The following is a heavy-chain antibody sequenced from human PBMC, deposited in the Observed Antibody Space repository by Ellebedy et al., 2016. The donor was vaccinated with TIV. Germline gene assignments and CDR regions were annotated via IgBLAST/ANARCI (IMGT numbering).Heavy chain of an antibody. V-gene: IGHV1-24*01. CDR3: ATLVRYTYGRRGMDV. D-gene: IGHD5-18*01. CDR1: GYTLTELL. J-gene: IGHJ6*02. CDR2: RDPEDGKI. Sequence: APVKVSCKVSGYTLTELLLHWVRQAPGKGLEWVGGRDPEDGKIIYAQKFQGRVTMTEDTSTDTAYIELSSLRSEDTAVYYCATLVRYTYGRRGMDVWGQGTTVTVSS.